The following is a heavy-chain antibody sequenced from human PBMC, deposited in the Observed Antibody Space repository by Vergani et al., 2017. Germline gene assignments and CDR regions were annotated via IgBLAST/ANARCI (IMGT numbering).Heavy chain of an antibody. CDR3: ARGGVAGPTGYYYYYMDV. J-gene: IGHJ6*03. D-gene: IGHD6-19*01. V-gene: IGHV4-34*01. CDR1: GGSFSGYY. CDR2: INHSGST. Sequence: QVQLQQWGAGLLKPSETLSLTCAVYGGSFSGYYWSWIRQPPGKGLELIGEINHSGSTNYNPSLKSRVTISVDTSKNQFSLKLSSVTAADAAVYYCARGGVAGPTGYYYYYMDVWGKGTTVTVSS.